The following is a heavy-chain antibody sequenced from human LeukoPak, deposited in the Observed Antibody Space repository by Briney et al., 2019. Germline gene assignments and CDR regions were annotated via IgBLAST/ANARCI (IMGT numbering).Heavy chain of an antibody. J-gene: IGHJ4*02. Sequence: VKVSCKTSRGTFSSYAISWVRQAPGQGLEWMGGIIPIFGTANYAQKFQGRVTSTADQSTSTAYMELSSLRSEDTAVYYCARIPESASTVTAYYFDYWGQGTLVTVSS. V-gene: IGHV1-69*13. D-gene: IGHD4-11*01. CDR1: RGTFSSYA. CDR3: ARIPESASTVTAYYFDY. CDR2: IIPIFGTA.